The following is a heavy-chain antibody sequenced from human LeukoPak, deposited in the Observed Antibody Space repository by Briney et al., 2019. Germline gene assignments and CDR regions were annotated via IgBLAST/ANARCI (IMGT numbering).Heavy chain of an antibody. Sequence: EGSLRLSCAASGFTFSSYWMSWVRQAPGKGLEWVANIKQDGSEKYYVDSVKGRFTISRDNAKNSLYLQMNSLRAEDTAVYYCARGGDIVVVDNWFDPWGQGTLVTVSS. CDR3: ARGGDIVVVDNWFDP. V-gene: IGHV3-7*01. J-gene: IGHJ5*02. D-gene: IGHD2-2*01. CDR2: IKQDGSEK. CDR1: GFTFSSYW.